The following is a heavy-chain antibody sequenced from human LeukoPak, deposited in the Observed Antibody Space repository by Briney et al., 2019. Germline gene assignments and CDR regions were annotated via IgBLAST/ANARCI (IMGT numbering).Heavy chain of an antibody. Sequence: SETLSLTCTVSGGSISSYYWSWIRQPPGKGLEWIGYIYYSGSTNYNPSLKSRVTISVDTSKNQFSLKLSSVTAADTAVYYCASSVYSGYEGLDYWGQGTLVTVSS. D-gene: IGHD5-12*01. CDR3: ASSVYSGYEGLDY. CDR1: GGSISSYY. J-gene: IGHJ4*02. CDR2: IYYSGST. V-gene: IGHV4-59*01.